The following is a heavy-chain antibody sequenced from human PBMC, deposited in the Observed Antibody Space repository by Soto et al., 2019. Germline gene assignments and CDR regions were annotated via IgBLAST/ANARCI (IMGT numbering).Heavy chain of an antibody. D-gene: IGHD6-6*01. J-gene: IGHJ3*02. V-gene: IGHV1-69*01. CDR3: AREVSSSKLVDGAFDI. CDR1: GGTFSSYA. Sequence: QVQLVQSGAEVKKPGSSVKVSCKASGGTFSSYAISWVRQAPGQGLEWMGGIIPIFGTANYAQKFQGRVMITADESTSTAYMELSSLRSEDTAVYYCAREVSSSKLVDGAFDIWGQGTMVTVSS. CDR2: IIPIFGTA.